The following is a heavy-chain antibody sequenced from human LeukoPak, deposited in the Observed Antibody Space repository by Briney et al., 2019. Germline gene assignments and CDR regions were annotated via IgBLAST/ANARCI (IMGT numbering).Heavy chain of an antibody. D-gene: IGHD3-9*01. CDR1: GFTFSSYG. J-gene: IGHJ4*02. Sequence: GGSLRLSCAASGFTFSSYGMHWVRQAPGKGLEWVAFIRNDGSKKYYADSVKGRFTISRDNSKNTLYLQMNSLRAEDTAVYYCARDPNAYYDILTGYPGGYFDYWGQGTLVTVSS. CDR3: ARDPNAYYDILTGYPGGYFDY. CDR2: IRNDGSKK. V-gene: IGHV3-30*02.